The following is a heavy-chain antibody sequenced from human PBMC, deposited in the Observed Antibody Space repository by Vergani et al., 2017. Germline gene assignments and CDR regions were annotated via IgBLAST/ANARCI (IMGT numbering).Heavy chain of an antibody. D-gene: IGHD3-9*01. CDR2: INPSGGHT. CDR1: GYTFSNYY. Sequence: QVQVVQSGAAVKKSGASVKVSCKTSGYTFSNYYMPWVRQAPGQGLAWMGIINPSGGHTNYAQKFQGRVTMTRDTSTSTVYMELSSLRSEDTAIYYCARVDYGILTGYRYWGQGTLVTVSA. V-gene: IGHV1-46*03. CDR3: ARVDYGILTGYRY. J-gene: IGHJ4*02.